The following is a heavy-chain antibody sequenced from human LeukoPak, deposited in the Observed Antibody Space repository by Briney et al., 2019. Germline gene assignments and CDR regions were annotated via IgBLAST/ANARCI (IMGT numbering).Heavy chain of an antibody. V-gene: IGHV3-21*01. CDR3: AKDRYSYAFEYSDS. D-gene: IGHD5-18*01. CDR1: GFTFSSYN. Sequence: GGSLRLSCAASGFTFSSYNMNWVRQAPGKGLEWVSSISSSSSYIYYADSVRGRFTISRDNAKNSLYLQMNSLRAEDTAVYYCAKDRYSYAFEYSDSWGQGTLVTVSS. J-gene: IGHJ4*02. CDR2: ISSSSSYI.